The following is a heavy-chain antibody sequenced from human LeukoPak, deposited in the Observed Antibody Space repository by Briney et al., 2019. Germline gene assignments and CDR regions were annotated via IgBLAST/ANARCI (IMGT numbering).Heavy chain of an antibody. Sequence: GGSLRLSCAASGFTVSSNYMSWVRQAPGKGLEWVSVIYSGGSTYYADSVKGRFTISRDNSKNTLYLQMNSLRAEDTAVYYCARDPSVIYGSGSQRSYYYYGMDVWGQGTTVTVSS. CDR1: GFTVSSNY. J-gene: IGHJ6*02. V-gene: IGHV3-66*01. CDR2: IYSGGST. D-gene: IGHD3-10*01. CDR3: ARDPSVIYGSGSQRSYYYYGMDV.